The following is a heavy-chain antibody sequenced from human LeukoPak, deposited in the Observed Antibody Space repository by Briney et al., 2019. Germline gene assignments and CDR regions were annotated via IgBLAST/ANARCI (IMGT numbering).Heavy chain of an antibody. CDR3: ARIGAGSSRDY. V-gene: IGHV3-64*04. D-gene: IGHD6-13*01. CDR1: GFTFSNYA. CDR2: ISSNGGST. Sequence: GGSLRLSCSASGFTFSNYAMYWVRQAPGKGLEYISAISSNGGSTYYADSVKGRFTISRDNAKNSLYLQMNSLRAEDTAVYYCARIGAGSSRDYWGQGTLVTVSS. J-gene: IGHJ4*02.